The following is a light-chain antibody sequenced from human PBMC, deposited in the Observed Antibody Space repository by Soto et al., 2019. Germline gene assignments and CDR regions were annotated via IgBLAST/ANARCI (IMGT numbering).Light chain of an antibody. CDR3: QQYNSYSRNT. J-gene: IGKJ2*01. CDR2: KAS. CDR1: QSISSW. Sequence: DIQMIQSPSTLSASVGDRVTITCRASQSISSWLAWYQQKPGKAPKLLIYKASSLESGGPSRFSGSGSGTEFTLTISSLQPDDFASYYCQQYNSYSRNTFGQGTKLEIK. V-gene: IGKV1-5*03.